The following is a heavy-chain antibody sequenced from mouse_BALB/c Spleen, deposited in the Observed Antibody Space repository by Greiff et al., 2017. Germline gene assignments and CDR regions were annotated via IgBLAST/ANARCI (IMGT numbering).Heavy chain of an antibody. Sequence: QVQLQQSGAELARPGASVKLSCKASGYTFTSYWMQWVKQRPGQGLEWIGAIYPGDGDTRYTQKFKGKATLTADKSSSTAYMQLSSLASEDSAVYYCARSTGREAPYWGQGTTRTVSS. CDR3: ARSTGREAPY. CDR2: IYPGDGDT. D-gene: IGHD4-1*01. CDR1: GYTFTSYW. V-gene: IGHV1-87*01. J-gene: IGHJ2*01.